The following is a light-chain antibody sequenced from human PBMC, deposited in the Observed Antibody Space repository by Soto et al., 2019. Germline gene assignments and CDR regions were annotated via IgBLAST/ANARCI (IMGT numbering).Light chain of an antibody. CDR2: DAS. CDR1: QTIRTT. CDR3: QQYTIWVT. V-gene: IGKV3-15*01. J-gene: IGKJ4*01. Sequence: EIVMTQSPVTLSLSPGETATLSCRASQTIRTTLAWYQQKAGQAPRLLIYDASTRATGIPARFSGSGSGTEFTLTISSLQSEDFAVYYCQQYTIWVTFGGGTQVEIE.